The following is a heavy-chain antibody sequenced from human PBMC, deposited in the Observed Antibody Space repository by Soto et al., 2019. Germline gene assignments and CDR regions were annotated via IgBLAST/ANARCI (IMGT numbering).Heavy chain of an antibody. V-gene: IGHV1-18*04. CDR2: VSTSIRRT. D-gene: IGHD3-10*01. CDR3: ARDSGAALYGEDALDI. Sequence: QGKLVQSGPEVKKPGASVKVSCTASGYSFSGYDITWVRKAPGQGLEWLGWVSTSIRRTMSAEKLQGRLTMTTDTSTTTVYMELRGLTSDDTAVYYCARDSGAALYGEDALDIWGQGTMVSVSS. J-gene: IGHJ3*02. CDR1: GYSFSGYD.